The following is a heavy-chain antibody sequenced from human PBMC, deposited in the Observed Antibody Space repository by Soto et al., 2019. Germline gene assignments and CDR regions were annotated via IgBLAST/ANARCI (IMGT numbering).Heavy chain of an antibody. CDR3: ARSPPRNSGYDFKIEDYNWFDP. J-gene: IGHJ5*02. CDR2: INPNCGGP. V-gene: IGHV1-2*04. D-gene: IGHD5-12*01. Sequence: ASGRVSCRGSGDTLTGYYMHWVRQAPGQGLEWMGWINPNCGGPNYAQTFQGWVTMTRDPSISTAYMELSRLRSDDTAVYYCARSPPRNSGYDFKIEDYNWFDPWGQGTLVTVSS. CDR1: GDTLTGYY.